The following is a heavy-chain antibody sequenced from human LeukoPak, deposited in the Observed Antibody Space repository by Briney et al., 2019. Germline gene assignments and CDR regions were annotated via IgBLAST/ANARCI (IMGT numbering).Heavy chain of an antibody. J-gene: IGHJ3*02. V-gene: IGHV3-53*01. CDR1: GFTVSSNY. CDR2: IYSGGST. D-gene: IGHD3-10*01. CDR3: ARDFSRRGDAFDI. Sequence: GGSLRLSCAASGFTVSSNYMSWVRQAPGKGLEWVSVIYSGGSTYYADSVKGRFTISRDNSKNTLYLQMNSLRAEDTAVYYCARDFSRRGDAFDIWGQGTMVTVSS.